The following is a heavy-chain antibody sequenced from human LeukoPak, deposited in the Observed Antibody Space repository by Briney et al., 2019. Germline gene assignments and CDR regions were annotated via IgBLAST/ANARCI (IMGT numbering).Heavy chain of an antibody. J-gene: IGHJ4*02. CDR1: GYTFNTHS. CDR2: INADTGKP. V-gene: IGHV7-4-1*02. Sequence: GASVTVSCKASGYTFNTHSITWVRHAPGQGLEWLGWINADTGKPTYAQDFTGRFVFSLDTSVRTTYLRISSLKAEDTAVYYCAREVVRFDFWGQGTLVSVSS. CDR3: AREVVRFDF. D-gene: IGHD6-6*01.